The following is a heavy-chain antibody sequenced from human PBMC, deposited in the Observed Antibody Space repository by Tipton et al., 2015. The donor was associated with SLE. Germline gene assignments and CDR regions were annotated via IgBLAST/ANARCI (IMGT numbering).Heavy chain of an antibody. Sequence: SLRLSCAASRFTFSTYGMRWVHQSPEKGLEWVSSISGSDGSTYYADSVKGRFTISRGNSKNTLYLQMNSLRAEDTAVYHCARRAWMEYWGQGTVVTVSS. V-gene: IGHV3-23*01. J-gene: IGHJ4*02. CDR2: ISGSDGST. D-gene: IGHD1-1*01. CDR1: RFTFSTYG. CDR3: ARRAWMEY.